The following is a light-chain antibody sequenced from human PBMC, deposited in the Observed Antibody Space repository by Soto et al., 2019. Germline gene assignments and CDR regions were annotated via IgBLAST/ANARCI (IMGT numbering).Light chain of an antibody. CDR2: GAS. CDR3: QQRQYWPPIT. V-gene: IGKV3D-20*02. J-gene: IGKJ5*01. Sequence: EIVLTQSPGTLPLSPGERATLSCRASQSVGNSNLAWYQQKPGQAPRLLIYGASTRATGISARFSGSGSGTDFTLTISSLEPEDFAIYYCQQRQYWPPITFGQGTRLEIK. CDR1: QSVGNSN.